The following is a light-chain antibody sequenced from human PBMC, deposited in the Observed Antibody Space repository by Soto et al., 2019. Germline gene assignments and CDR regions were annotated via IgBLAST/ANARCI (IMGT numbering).Light chain of an antibody. CDR1: QSVSDS. Sequence: EIVLTQSPATLSLSPGERATLSCRASQSVSDSLAWYQQKPGQTPSLLIYDASNRATGIPARFSGSGSGTDFTLTISSLEPEDFALYYCQQRGNWPPLFTFGPGTKVDIK. CDR2: DAS. CDR3: QQRGNWPPLFT. V-gene: IGKV3-11*01. J-gene: IGKJ3*01.